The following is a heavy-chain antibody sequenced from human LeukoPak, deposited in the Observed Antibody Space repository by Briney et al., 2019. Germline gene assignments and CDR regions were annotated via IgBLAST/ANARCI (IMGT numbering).Heavy chain of an antibody. Sequence: PGRSLRLSCAASGFTFSNYAMHWVRQAPGKGLEWVTVISYDGTNKYYADSVKGRFTISRDNSKNTLYLQMNSLRAEDTAVYYCARGQGLLRAFDIWGQGTMVTVSS. V-gene: IGHV3-30-3*01. CDR1: GFTFSNYA. CDR2: ISYDGTNK. J-gene: IGHJ3*02. CDR3: ARGQGLLRAFDI.